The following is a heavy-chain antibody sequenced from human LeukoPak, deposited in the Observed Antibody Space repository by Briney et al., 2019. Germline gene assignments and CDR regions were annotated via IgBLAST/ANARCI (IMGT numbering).Heavy chain of an antibody. J-gene: IGHJ4*02. V-gene: IGHV4-39*01. Sequence: SETLSLTCTVSGGSISSSSYYWGWIRQPPGKGLEWIGSIYYSGSTYYNPSLKSRVTISVDTSKNQFSLKLSSVPAAHTAEYYCARRLRDGYSLYFDYWGQGTLVTVSS. CDR3: ARRLRDGYSLYFDY. CDR1: GGSISSSSYY. D-gene: IGHD5-24*01. CDR2: IYYSGST.